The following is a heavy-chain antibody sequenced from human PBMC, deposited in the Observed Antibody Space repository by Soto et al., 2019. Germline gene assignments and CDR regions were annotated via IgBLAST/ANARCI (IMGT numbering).Heavy chain of an antibody. CDR2: IFSNDEK. D-gene: IGHD6-13*01. J-gene: IGHJ5*02. Sequence: QVTVKESGHVLVKPTETLTLTCTVSGFSLSNAGLGVSWIRQPPGKALEWLAHIFSNDEKSYSTSLKSRLTISKDTSKSQVVLIMTNMDPVDTATYYCASTYSTSWYWFDTWGQGTLVTVSS. V-gene: IGHV2-26*04. CDR3: ASTYSTSWYWFDT. CDR1: GFSLSNAGLG.